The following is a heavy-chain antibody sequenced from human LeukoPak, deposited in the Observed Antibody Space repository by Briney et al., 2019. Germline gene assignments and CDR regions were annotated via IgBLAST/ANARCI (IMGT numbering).Heavy chain of an antibody. CDR1: GFAFEDFA. CDR3: AKDIFRAAAGSATHI. CDR2: ISWDGGSS. V-gene: IGHV3-43D*03. D-gene: IGHD6-13*01. J-gene: IGHJ1*01. Sequence: PGGSLRLSCAASGFAFEDFAMHWVRQAPGKGLQWVSLISWDGGSSYYADSVKGRFTISRDNSKNSLYLQMNRLRAEDTALYYCAKDIFRAAAGSATHIWGQGTLVTVSS.